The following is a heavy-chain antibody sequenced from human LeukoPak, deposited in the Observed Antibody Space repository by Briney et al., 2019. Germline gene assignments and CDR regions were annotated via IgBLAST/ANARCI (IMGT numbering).Heavy chain of an antibody. V-gene: IGHV3-30*18. CDR2: ISYDGSNK. J-gene: IGHJ6*02. CDR1: GFTFSSYG. Sequence: GGSLRLSCAASGFTFSSYGMHWVRQAPGKGLEWVAVISYDGSNKYYADSVKGRFTISRDNSKNTLYLQMNSLRAEDTAVYYCAKTSEGLRVNYYYGMDVWGQGTTVTVSS. CDR3: AKTSEGLRVNYYYGMDV. D-gene: IGHD5/OR15-5a*01.